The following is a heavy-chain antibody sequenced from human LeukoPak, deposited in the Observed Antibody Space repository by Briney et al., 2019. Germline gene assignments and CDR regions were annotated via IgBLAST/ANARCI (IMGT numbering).Heavy chain of an antibody. CDR3: ARTYYYGSGSPAYYYGMDV. J-gene: IGHJ6*02. Sequence: ASVKVSCKASGSTFSTYDINWVRQATGQGLEYMGWMNPNSGNTGYAQKLQGRVTMTTDTSTSTAYMELRSLRSDDTAVYYCARTYYYGSGSPAYYYGMDVWGQGTTVTVSS. CDR1: GSTFSTYD. CDR2: MNPNSGNT. V-gene: IGHV1-8*01. D-gene: IGHD3-10*01.